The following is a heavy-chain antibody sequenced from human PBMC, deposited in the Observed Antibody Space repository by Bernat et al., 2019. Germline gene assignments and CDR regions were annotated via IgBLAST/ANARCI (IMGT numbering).Heavy chain of an antibody. CDR2: ISYDGSNK. J-gene: IGHJ4*02. CDR3: AKDRITGTTFHPTSVYY. Sequence: QVQLVESGGGVVQPGRSLRLSCAASGFTFSSYGMHWVRQAPGKGLEWVAVISYDGSNKYYADSVKGRFTISRDNSKNTLYLQMNSLRAEDTAVYYCAKDRITGTTFHPTSVYYWGQGTLVTVSS. V-gene: IGHV3-30*18. D-gene: IGHD1-20*01. CDR1: GFTFSSYG.